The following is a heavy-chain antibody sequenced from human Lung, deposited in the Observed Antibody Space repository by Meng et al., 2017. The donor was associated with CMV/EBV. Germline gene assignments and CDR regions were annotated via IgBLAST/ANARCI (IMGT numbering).Heavy chain of an antibody. D-gene: IGHD7-27*01. V-gene: IGHV1-2*02. Sequence: ASXXVSCKAAGDTFTAHYFHWVRQAPGQGLEWMGWIHPRRGNTNYAQQFQGRVTLTRDTSINTGYMELTRLTSDDTAVYYCARDNNWGPDYWGQGTLVTVSS. CDR1: GDTFTAHY. J-gene: IGHJ4*02. CDR3: ARDNNWGPDY. CDR2: IHPRRGNT.